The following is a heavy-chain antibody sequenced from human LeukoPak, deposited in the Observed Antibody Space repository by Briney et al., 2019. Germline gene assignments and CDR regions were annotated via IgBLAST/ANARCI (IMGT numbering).Heavy chain of an antibody. Sequence: GGSLRLSCAASGFTFSSYWMSWVRQAPGKGLEWVANIKQDGSEKYYVGSVKGRFTISRDNAKNSLYLQMNSLRAEDTAVYYCARGGRQWLTPYYYYYGMDVWGQGTTVTVSS. CDR1: GFTFSSYW. J-gene: IGHJ6*02. CDR3: ARGGRQWLTPYYYYYGMDV. CDR2: IKQDGSEK. V-gene: IGHV3-7*01. D-gene: IGHD6-19*01.